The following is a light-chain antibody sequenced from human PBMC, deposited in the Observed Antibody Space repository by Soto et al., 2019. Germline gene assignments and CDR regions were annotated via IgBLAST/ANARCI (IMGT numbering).Light chain of an antibody. CDR3: QQYGSSPWT. J-gene: IGKJ1*01. CDR1: QSVSRTF. CDR2: GAS. Sequence: DIVLTQSPGTLSLSPGESATLSCRASQSVSRTFFACYQQRPGQSPRLLIYGASSRATGIPDSFSGSGSGTEFTLTISRLEPEDFAVYYCQQYGSSPWTFGQGTKVEIK. V-gene: IGKV3-20*01.